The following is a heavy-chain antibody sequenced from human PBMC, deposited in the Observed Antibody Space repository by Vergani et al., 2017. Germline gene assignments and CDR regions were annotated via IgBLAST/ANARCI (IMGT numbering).Heavy chain of an antibody. J-gene: IGHJ6*03. CDR1: GGTFSSYA. CDR3: ARDRDCSSTSCYSPLGYMDV. Sequence: QVQLVQSGAEVKKPGSSVKVSCKASGGTFSSYAISWVRQAPGQGLEWMGGIIPIFGTANYAQEFQGRVTITADESTSTAYMELSSLRSEDTAVYYCARDRDCSSTSCYSPLGYMDVWGKGTTVTVSS. D-gene: IGHD2-2*01. V-gene: IGHV1-69*01. CDR2: IIPIFGTA.